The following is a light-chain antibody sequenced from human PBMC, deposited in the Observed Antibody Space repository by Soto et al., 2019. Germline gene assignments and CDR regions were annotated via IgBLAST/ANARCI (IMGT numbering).Light chain of an antibody. CDR3: VLYLGGGISL. V-gene: IGLV8-61*01. J-gene: IGLJ3*02. Sequence: QTVVTQEPSFSVSPGGTVTLTCGLSSGSVSTSYYPNWYQQTPGQAPRTLIHSTNIRSSEVPDRFSGSILGNKAALTITGAQADDESDYYCVLYLGGGISLFGGGTKLTVL. CDR1: SGSVSTSYY. CDR2: STN.